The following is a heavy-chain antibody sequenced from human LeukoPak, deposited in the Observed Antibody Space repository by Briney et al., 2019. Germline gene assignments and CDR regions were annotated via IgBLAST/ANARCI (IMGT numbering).Heavy chain of an antibody. J-gene: IGHJ4*02. Sequence: EASVKVSCKASGYPFTSYYMHWVRRAPGQGLEWMGIINPSGGSTSYAQKFQGRVTMTRDMSTSTVYMELSSLRSEDTAVYYCARDRIPFDYVWGSYRYRAPDYWGQGTLVTVSS. CDR3: ARDRIPFDYVWGSYRYRAPDY. D-gene: IGHD3-16*02. CDR2: INPSGGST. CDR1: GYPFTSYY. V-gene: IGHV1-46*01.